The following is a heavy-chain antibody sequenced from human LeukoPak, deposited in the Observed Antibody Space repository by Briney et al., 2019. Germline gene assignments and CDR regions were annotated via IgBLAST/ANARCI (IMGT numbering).Heavy chain of an antibody. V-gene: IGHV3-23*01. D-gene: IGHD6-6*01. J-gene: IGHJ4*02. Sequence: GGSLSLPCAACGFTFISYAMSWVRQAPWRGLEWVSAISGSGGSTYYADSVKGRFTISRNNSKNTLYLQMNSLRAEDTAVYYCDVHSSSPYWGQGTLVTVSS. CDR3: DVHSSSPY. CDR1: GFTFISYA. CDR2: ISGSGGST.